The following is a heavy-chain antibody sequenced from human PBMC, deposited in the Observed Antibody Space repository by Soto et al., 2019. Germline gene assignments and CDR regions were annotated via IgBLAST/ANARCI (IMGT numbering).Heavy chain of an antibody. V-gene: IGHV1-69*08. Sequence: QVQLVQSGAEVKKPGSSVKVSCKASGGTFSSYTISWVRQAPGQGLEWMGRIIPILGIANYAQKFQGRVTITADKSTSTAYMELSSLRSEDTAVYYCARDVAGDPYFVYWGQGTLVTVSS. CDR2: IIPILGIA. CDR3: ARDVAGDPYFVY. CDR1: GGTFSSYT. D-gene: IGHD6-19*01. J-gene: IGHJ4*02.